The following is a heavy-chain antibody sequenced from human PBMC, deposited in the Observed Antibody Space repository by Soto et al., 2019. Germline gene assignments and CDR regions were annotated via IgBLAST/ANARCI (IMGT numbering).Heavy chain of an antibody. V-gene: IGHV3-30*18. CDR2: ISYHGVNK. Sequence: QVQLVESGGGVVYPGRSLRLSCTASGFSFSSYGVHWVRQAPGKGLEWVAVISYHGVNKYYADSVNDRFTISRDNSKNMVFLQMNSLRVEDTAVYYCGKYSDYGDHRDWFDPWGQGTLVTVSS. CDR1: GFSFSSYG. D-gene: IGHD4-17*01. J-gene: IGHJ5*02. CDR3: GKYSDYGDHRDWFDP.